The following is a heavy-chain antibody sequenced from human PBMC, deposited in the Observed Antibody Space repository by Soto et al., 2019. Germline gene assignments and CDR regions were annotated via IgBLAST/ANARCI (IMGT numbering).Heavy chain of an antibody. V-gene: IGHV3-23*01. J-gene: IGHJ4*02. D-gene: IGHD3-22*01. CDR2: ISGSGGST. CDR1: GFTFSSYA. CDR3: AKKSSMYYYDSSGYWPY. Sequence: EVQLLESGGGLVQPGGSLRLSCAASGFTFSSYAMSWVRQAPGKGLEWVSAISGSGGSTYYADSVKGRFTISRDNSKNTLYLQMNSLRAEDTAVYYCAKKSSMYYYDSSGYWPYWGQGTLVTVSS.